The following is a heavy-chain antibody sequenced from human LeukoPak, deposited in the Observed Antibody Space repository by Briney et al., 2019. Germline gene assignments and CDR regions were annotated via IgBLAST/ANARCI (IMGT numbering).Heavy chain of an antibody. D-gene: IGHD3-10*01. Sequence: GASVKVSCKASGYTFTGYYMHWVRQAPGQGLEWMGWINPNSGGTNYAQKFQGRVTMTRDTSISTAYMELSRLRSDDTAVYYCARGSLTVTAGGYGSWAFDIWGQGTMVTVSS. CDR2: INPNSGGT. CDR1: GYTFTGYY. V-gene: IGHV1-2*02. J-gene: IGHJ3*02. CDR3: ARGSLTVTAGGYGSWAFDI.